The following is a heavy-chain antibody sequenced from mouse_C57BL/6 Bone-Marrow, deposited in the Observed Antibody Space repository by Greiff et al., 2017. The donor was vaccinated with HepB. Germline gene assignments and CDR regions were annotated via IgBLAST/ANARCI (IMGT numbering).Heavy chain of an antibody. V-gene: IGHV5-12*01. D-gene: IGHD1-1*01. CDR2: ISNGGGST. Sequence: EVQLVESGGGLVQPGGSLKLSCAASGFTFSDYYMYWVRQTPEKRLEWVAYISNGGGSTYYPDTVKGRFTISRDNAKNTLYLQMSRLKSEDTAMYYCARRDYYGSSFDYWGQGTTLTVSS. CDR1: GFTFSDYY. J-gene: IGHJ2*01. CDR3: ARRDYYGSSFDY.